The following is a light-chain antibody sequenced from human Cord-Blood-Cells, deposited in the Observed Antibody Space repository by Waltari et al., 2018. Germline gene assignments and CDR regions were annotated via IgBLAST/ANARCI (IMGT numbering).Light chain of an antibody. J-gene: IGLJ3*02. CDR1: SNDVRGSHF. Sequence: QSALTQTAPVSGSSGESITTSRTETSNDVRGSHFVSWYQQHPGKATKLMIYDVSNRPSSVSNHFSGSKSGNTASLTISELQAEDEADYYCSSYTSSSTPWVFGGGTKLTVL. V-gene: IGLV2-14*01. CDR2: DVS. CDR3: SSYTSSSTPWV.